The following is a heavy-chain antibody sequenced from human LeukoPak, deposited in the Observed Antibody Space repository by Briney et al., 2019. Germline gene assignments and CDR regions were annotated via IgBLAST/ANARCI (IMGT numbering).Heavy chain of an antibody. Sequence: PGGSLRLSCATSGFSFNNDWMDWVRQAPGKGLEWVANINQDRSEKNCLDSVKGRFTISRDNAQNSLYLQMNGLRVEDTAVYYCTRRLDEWGQGTLVTVSS. CDR3: TRRLDE. CDR1: GFSFNNDW. V-gene: IGHV3-7*01. D-gene: IGHD3-16*01. CDR2: INQDRSEK. J-gene: IGHJ4*02.